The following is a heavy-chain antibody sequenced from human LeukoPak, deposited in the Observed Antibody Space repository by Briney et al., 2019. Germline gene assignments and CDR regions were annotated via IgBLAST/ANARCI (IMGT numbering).Heavy chain of an antibody. CDR1: GFTFSSYG. V-gene: IGHV3-30*02. CDR3: AKDMDISYDILTGYPLDY. D-gene: IGHD3-9*01. CDR2: IRYDGSNK. Sequence: GGSLRLSCAASGFTFSSYGMHWVRQAPGKGLEWVAFIRYDGSNKYYADSVKGRFTISRDNSKNTLYLQMNSLRAEDTAVYYCAKDMDISYDILTGYPLDYWGQGTLVTVSS. J-gene: IGHJ4*02.